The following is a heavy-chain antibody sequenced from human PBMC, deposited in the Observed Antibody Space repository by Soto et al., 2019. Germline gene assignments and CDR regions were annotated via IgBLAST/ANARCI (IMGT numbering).Heavy chain of an antibody. J-gene: IGHJ5*01. CDR1: GGSISSGGYY. CDR3: ARAQTYCSGGSCLNWLDS. Sequence: PSETLSLTCTVSGGSISSGGYYWSWIRQHPGKGLEWIGYIYYSGITYYNPSLKSRVTISVYTSKNQFSLKLSSVTAADTAVYSCARAQTYCSGGSCLNWLDSWGQGTLVTVSS. V-gene: IGHV4-31*03. CDR2: IYYSGIT. D-gene: IGHD2-15*01.